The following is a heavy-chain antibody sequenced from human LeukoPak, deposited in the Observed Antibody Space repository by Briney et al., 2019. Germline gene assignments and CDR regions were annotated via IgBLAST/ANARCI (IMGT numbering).Heavy chain of an antibody. Sequence: SVKVSCKASGGTFSNFAINGVRQAPGPGLEWMGGIIPIFGTANYAQKFQGRVTITADESTSTAYMELSSLRSEDTAVYYCARARPMVRGVSYWFDPWGQGTLVTVSS. CDR1: GGTFSNFA. J-gene: IGHJ5*02. CDR2: IIPIFGTA. CDR3: ARARPMVRGVSYWFDP. V-gene: IGHV1-69*13. D-gene: IGHD3-10*01.